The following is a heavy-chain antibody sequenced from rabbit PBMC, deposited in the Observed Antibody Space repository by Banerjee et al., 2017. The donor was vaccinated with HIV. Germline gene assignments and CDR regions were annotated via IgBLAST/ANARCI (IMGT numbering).Heavy chain of an antibody. CDR1: GVSFSFNSY. J-gene: IGHJ6*01. V-gene: IGHV1S40*01. CDR3: ARDTGSSFSSYGMDL. D-gene: IGHD8-1*01. Sequence: GGDLVKPGASLTLTCTASGVSFSFNSYMCWVRQAPGKGLEWIGYIDPLFGRTYYASWVNGRFSISKTSSTTVTLQMTSLTAADTATYFCARDTGSSFSSYGMDLWGQGTLVTVS. CDR2: IDPLFGRT.